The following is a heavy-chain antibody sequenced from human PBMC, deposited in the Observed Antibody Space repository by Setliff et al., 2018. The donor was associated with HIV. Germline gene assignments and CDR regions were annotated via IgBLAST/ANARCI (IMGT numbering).Heavy chain of an antibody. CDR3: AREDSSYHYFDY. Sequence: SETLSLTCAVSGGSMRSSGYSWTWIRQAPGKGLEWVGYIYYNGNAYYNPSLRSPVAISVDTSKNQFSLKLTSVTAADTAVYYCAREDSSYHYFDYWGQGMLVTVSS. D-gene: IGHD6-6*01. CDR2: IYYNGNA. V-gene: IGHV4-30-2*03. J-gene: IGHJ4*02. CDR1: GGSMRSSGYS.